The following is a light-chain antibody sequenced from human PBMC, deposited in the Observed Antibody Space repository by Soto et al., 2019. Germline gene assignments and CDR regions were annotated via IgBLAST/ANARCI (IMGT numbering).Light chain of an antibody. CDR1: LTINTY. V-gene: IGKV1-39*01. Sequence: DIQMTQSPSSLSASVGDRVTISCRTSLTINTYINWYQQKPGKAPRLLIYGASSLQTGVPSRFSGSGSGTEFTLTISSLQPEDFATYYCQQYNAYYSFGQGTKVEIK. CDR2: GAS. J-gene: IGKJ2*03. CDR3: QQYNAYYS.